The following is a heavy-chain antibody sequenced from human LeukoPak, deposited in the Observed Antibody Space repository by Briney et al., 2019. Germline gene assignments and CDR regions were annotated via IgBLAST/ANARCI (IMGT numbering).Heavy chain of an antibody. V-gene: IGHV3-30-3*01. CDR1: GFTFSSFA. J-gene: IGHJ3*02. Sequence: PGGPLRLSCAASGFTFSSFAMHWVRQAPGKGLEWVAVISYDGSNKYYADSVKGRFTISRDNSKNTVYLQMDSLRAEDTAVYYCARSYSGSYRDAFDIWGQGTMVTVSS. CDR3: ARSYSGSYRDAFDI. CDR2: ISYDGSNK. D-gene: IGHD1-26*01.